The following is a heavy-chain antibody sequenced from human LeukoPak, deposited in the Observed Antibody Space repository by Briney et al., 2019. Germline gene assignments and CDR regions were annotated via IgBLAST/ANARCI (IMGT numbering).Heavy chain of an antibody. CDR1: GYSISSGYY. CDR2: IYHSGST. D-gene: IGHD1-26*01. V-gene: IGHV4-38-2*02. J-gene: IGHJ4*02. Sequence: SETLSLTCTVSGYSISSGYYWGWIRQPPGKGLEWIGSIYHSGSTYYNPSLKSRVTISVDTSKNQFSLKLSSVTAAGTAVYYCASFVGATDYWGQGTLVTVSS. CDR3: ASFVGATDY.